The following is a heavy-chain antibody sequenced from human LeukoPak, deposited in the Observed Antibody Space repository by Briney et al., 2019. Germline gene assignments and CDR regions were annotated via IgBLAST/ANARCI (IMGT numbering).Heavy chain of an antibody. D-gene: IGHD3-22*01. J-gene: IGHJ4*02. CDR3: ARDYYDSSGTIVDY. Sequence: ASVKVSCKASGYTFTGYYMHWVRQAPGQGLEWMGWINPNSGGTNYAQKFQGRVTMTRDTSISTAYMELSRLRSDDTAVYYCARDYYDSSGTIVDYWGQGTLVTVSS. CDR1: GYTFTGYY. CDR2: INPNSGGT. V-gene: IGHV1-2*02.